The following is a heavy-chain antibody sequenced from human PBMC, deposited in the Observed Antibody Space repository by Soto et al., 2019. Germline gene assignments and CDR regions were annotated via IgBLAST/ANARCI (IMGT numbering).Heavy chain of an antibody. Sequence: PSVKVSCKASGYTFTSYGISWVRQAPGQGLEWMGWISAYNGNTNYAQKLQGRVTMTTDTSTSTAYMELRSLRSDDTAVYYCARVRDIVVVPAAIGSSGWYDYWGQGTLVTVSS. J-gene: IGHJ4*02. CDR1: GYTFTSYG. CDR3: ARVRDIVVVPAAIGSSGWYDY. V-gene: IGHV1-18*01. CDR2: ISAYNGNT. D-gene: IGHD2-2*02.